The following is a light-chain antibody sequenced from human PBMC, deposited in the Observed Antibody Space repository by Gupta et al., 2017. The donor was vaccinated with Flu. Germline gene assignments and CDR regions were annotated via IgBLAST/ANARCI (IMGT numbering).Light chain of an antibody. CDR2: KDN. Sequence: SYTLTQPPSVSVSPGQTAKITCSGDALPKQYFYWYQQRPGQAPVQFIYKDNERPSGIPERFSGSSSGTGGTVTISGVQGEEEADYYCHSADATGNSVVFGGGTKLSVL. CDR3: HSADATGNSVV. V-gene: IGLV3-25*02. CDR1: ALPKQY. J-gene: IGLJ2*01.